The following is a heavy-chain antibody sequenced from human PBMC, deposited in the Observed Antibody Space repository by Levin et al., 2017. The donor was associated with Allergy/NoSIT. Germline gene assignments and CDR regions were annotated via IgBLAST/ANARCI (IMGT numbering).Heavy chain of an antibody. V-gene: IGHV3-72*01. CDR3: ARGGDFGTDAFDI. J-gene: IGHJ3*02. CDR2: IRNKANSYTT. D-gene: IGHD3/OR15-3a*01. Sequence: PGGSLRLSCAASGFTFSDHYMDWVRQAAGKGLEWVGRIRNKANSYTTEYAASVKGRFSISRDDSKNSVYLQINSLRNEDTAVYYCARGGDFGTDAFDIWGQGTMVTVSS. CDR1: GFTFSDHY.